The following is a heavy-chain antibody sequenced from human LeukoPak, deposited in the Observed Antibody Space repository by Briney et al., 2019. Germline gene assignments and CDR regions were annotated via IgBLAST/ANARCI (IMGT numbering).Heavy chain of an antibody. V-gene: IGHV3-48*01. CDR3: AKDLSDYYGSGSYRID. D-gene: IGHD3-10*01. Sequence: AGGSLRLSCAASGFTFSSYSMNWVRQAPGKGLEWVSYISSSSSTIYYADSVKGRFTISRDNSKNTLYLQMNSLRAEDTAVYYCAKDLSDYYGSGSYRIDWGQGTLVTVSS. J-gene: IGHJ4*02. CDR2: ISSSSSTI. CDR1: GFTFSSYS.